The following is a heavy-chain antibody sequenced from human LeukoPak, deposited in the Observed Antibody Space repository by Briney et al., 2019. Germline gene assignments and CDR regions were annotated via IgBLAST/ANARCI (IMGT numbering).Heavy chain of an antibody. Sequence: ASVKVSCKASGYTFTSYGISWVRQAPGQGLEWMGWISAYNGNTNYAQKLQGRVTMTTDTSTSTAYMGLRSLRSDDTAVYYCASVPLDQGHCSSTSCYTPWGQGTLVTVSS. CDR1: GYTFTSYG. J-gene: IGHJ5*02. V-gene: IGHV1-18*01. D-gene: IGHD2-2*02. CDR2: ISAYNGNT. CDR3: ASVPLDQGHCSSTSCYTP.